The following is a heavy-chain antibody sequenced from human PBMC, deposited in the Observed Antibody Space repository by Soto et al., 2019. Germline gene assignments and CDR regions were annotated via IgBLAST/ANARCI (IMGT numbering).Heavy chain of an antibody. CDR2: ISSRSSTI. J-gene: IGHJ4*02. CDR3: ASGTNGAFFVY. Sequence: WVSLRLSCAASGFTFSDYYMSWIRQAPGKGLEWVSYISSRSSTIFYADSVKGRFTISRDNVKNSLYLQMNSLRAEDTAVYYCASGTNGAFFVYWGQGILVNVSS. V-gene: IGHV3-11*01. CDR1: GFTFSDYY. D-gene: IGHD2-8*01.